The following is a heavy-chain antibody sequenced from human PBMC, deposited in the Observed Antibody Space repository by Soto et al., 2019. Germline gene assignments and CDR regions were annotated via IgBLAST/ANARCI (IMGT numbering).Heavy chain of an antibody. Sequence: PGGSLRLSCAASGFTFSSYGMHWVRQAPGKGLEWVAVISYDGSNKYYADSVKGRFTISRDNSKNTLYLQMNSLRAEDTAVYYCAKEIAPYIGPRDYGDYVLSPEADWGQGTSVTVSS. CDR2: ISYDGSNK. V-gene: IGHV3-30*18. D-gene: IGHD4-17*01. CDR3: AKEIAPYIGPRDYGDYVLSPEAD. CDR1: GFTFSSYG. J-gene: IGHJ6*02.